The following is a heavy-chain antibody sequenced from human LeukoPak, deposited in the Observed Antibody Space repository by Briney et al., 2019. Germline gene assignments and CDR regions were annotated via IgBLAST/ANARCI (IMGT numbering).Heavy chain of an antibody. CDR3: ARFRTRNYDFWSGYGLDY. J-gene: IGHJ4*02. Sequence: GASVKVSCKASGYTFTSYGISWVRQAPGQGLEWMGWISAYNGNTNYAQKLQGRVTMTTDTSTSTAYMELRSLRSDDTAVYYCARFRTRNYDFWSGYGLDYWGQGTLVTVSS. D-gene: IGHD3-3*01. V-gene: IGHV1-18*01. CDR1: GYTFTSYG. CDR2: ISAYNGNT.